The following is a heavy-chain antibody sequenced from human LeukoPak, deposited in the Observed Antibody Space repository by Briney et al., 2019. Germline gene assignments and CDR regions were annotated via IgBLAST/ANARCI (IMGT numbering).Heavy chain of an antibody. CDR3: ARHSRLFDP. Sequence: SETLSLTCTVSGGSISSSSYYWGWIRQPPGKGLEWIGSIYYSGSTYYNPSLKSRVTISVDTSKNQFSLKLSSVTAADTAVYYRARHSRLFDPWGQGTLVTVSS. V-gene: IGHV4-39*01. CDR2: IYYSGST. CDR1: GGSISSSSYY. J-gene: IGHJ5*02.